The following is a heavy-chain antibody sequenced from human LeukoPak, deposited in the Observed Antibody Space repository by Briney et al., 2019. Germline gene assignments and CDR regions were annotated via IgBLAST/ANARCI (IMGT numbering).Heavy chain of an antibody. Sequence: GGSLRLSCATSGFTFSSKTMNWLRQAPGQGLEWVSFISGSSSTIYYADSVKGRFTISRDNAKNSLYLQMNSLRAEDTAVYYCARGWGYYDSSGYYPIWGQGTMVTVSS. CDR3: ARGWGYYDSSGYYPI. V-gene: IGHV3-48*04. CDR1: GFTFSSKT. CDR2: ISGSSSTI. D-gene: IGHD3-22*01. J-gene: IGHJ3*02.